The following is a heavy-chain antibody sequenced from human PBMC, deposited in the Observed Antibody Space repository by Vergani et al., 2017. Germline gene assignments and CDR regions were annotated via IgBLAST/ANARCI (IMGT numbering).Heavy chain of an antibody. CDR3: ARSMFLLYPHYGMDV. J-gene: IGHJ6*02. CDR2: VYTSGMT. CDR1: GGSINTGAYY. Sequence: QVQLQESGPRLVRPSQTLSLTCTVSGGSINTGAYYWSWIRQPAGKGLEWIGRVYTSGMTNYNPSLKSRVTILVDRSKSQLSLKLSSVTAADTAVYYCARSMFLLYPHYGMDVWGQGTTVTVSS. D-gene: IGHD2/OR15-2a*01. V-gene: IGHV4-61*02.